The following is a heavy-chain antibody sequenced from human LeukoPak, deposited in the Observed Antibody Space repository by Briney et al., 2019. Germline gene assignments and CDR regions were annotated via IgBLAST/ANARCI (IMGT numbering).Heavy chain of an antibody. Sequence: GGSLRLSCAASGFTVSSNYMSWVRQAPGKGLEWVSVIYSGGSTYYADSVKGRFTISRDNSKNTLYLQMNSLRAEDTAVYYCASTHYCDSSGRNWFDPWGQGTLVTVSS. CDR2: IYSGGST. D-gene: IGHD3-22*01. J-gene: IGHJ5*02. V-gene: IGHV3-66*02. CDR3: ASTHYCDSSGRNWFDP. CDR1: GFTVSSNY.